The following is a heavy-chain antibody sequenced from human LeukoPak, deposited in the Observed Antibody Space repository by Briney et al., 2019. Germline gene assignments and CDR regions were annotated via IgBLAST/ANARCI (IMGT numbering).Heavy chain of an antibody. CDR2: ISGSGGST. J-gene: IGHJ4*02. CDR1: GFTFSSYA. D-gene: IGHD3-10*01. Sequence: GSLRLSCTASGFTFSSYAMSWVRQAPGKGLEWVSAISGSGGSTYYADSVKGRFTISRDNSKNTLYLQMNSLRAEDTAVYYCAKRRLGLLWFGELGFDYWGQGTLVTVSS. V-gene: IGHV3-23*01. CDR3: AKRRLGLLWFGELGFDY.